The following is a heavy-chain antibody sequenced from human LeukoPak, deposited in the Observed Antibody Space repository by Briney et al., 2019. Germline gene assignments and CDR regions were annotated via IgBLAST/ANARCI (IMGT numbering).Heavy chain of an antibody. CDR1: GGTFISYA. V-gene: IGHV1-69*05. Sequence: SVKVSCKASGGTFISYAISWVRQAPGQGLEWMGGIIPIFGTANYAQKFQGRVTITTDESTSTAYMELSSLRSEDTAVYYCARVRSYGHTYYYYYMDVWGKGTTVTVSS. CDR2: IIPIFGTA. CDR3: ARVRSYGHTYYYYYMDV. D-gene: IGHD5-18*01. J-gene: IGHJ6*03.